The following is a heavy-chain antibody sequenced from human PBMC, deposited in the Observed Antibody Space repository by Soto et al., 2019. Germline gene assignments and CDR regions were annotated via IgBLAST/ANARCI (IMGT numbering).Heavy chain of an antibody. J-gene: IGHJ4*02. Sequence: EVQLVESGGGLVQPGGSLRLSCAASGFTFSSYWMCWVRQAPGKGLEWVANIKQDGSEKYYVDSVKGRFTISRDNAKNSLYLQMNSLRAEDTAVYYCARGSRYSSSWYLAYDDYWGQGTLVTVSS. D-gene: IGHD6-13*01. CDR3: ARGSRYSSSWYLAYDDY. V-gene: IGHV3-7*03. CDR1: GFTFSSYW. CDR2: IKQDGSEK.